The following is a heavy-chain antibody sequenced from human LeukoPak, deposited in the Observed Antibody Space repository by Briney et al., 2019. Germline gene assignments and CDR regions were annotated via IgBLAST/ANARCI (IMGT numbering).Heavy chain of an antibody. CDR2: ISGSGGST. CDR1: GFTFSSNA. J-gene: IGHJ4*02. D-gene: IGHD7-27*01. V-gene: IGHV3-23*01. Sequence: GGSLRLPCAASGFTFSSNAMSWVRQAPGKGLEGVSAISGSGGSTYYADSVKGRFTISRDNSKNTLYLQMNSLRAEDTAVYYCAKGRLGTLDYWGQGTLVTVSS. CDR3: AKGRLGTLDY.